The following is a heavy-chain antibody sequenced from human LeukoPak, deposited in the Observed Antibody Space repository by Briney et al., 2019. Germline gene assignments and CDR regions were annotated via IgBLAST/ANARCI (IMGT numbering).Heavy chain of an antibody. V-gene: IGHV4-4*07. J-gene: IGHJ4*02. Sequence: SETPSHTLLVSGGSNSSYYWSWLRQPAGKGLAGVWRIYTSGSTNYNPSLKSRVTMSVDTSKNQFSLKLSSVTAADTAVYYCARTSSSWYSYYFDYWGQGTLVTVSS. CDR1: GGSNSSYY. D-gene: IGHD6-13*01. CDR3: ARTSSSWYSYYFDY. CDR2: IYTSGST.